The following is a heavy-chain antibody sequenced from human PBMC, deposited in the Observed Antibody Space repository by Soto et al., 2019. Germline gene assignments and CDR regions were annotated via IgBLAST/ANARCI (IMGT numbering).Heavy chain of an antibody. D-gene: IGHD6-6*01. V-gene: IGHV3-30-3*01. Sequence: QVQLVESGGGVVQPGRSLRLSCAASGFTFSSYAMHWVRQAPGKGLEWVAVISYDGSNKYYADSVKGRFTISRDNSKNTLYLQMNSLRAEDTAVYYCARENVAAREPNFDYWGQGTLVTVSS. CDR1: GFTFSSYA. CDR2: ISYDGSNK. CDR3: ARENVAAREPNFDY. J-gene: IGHJ4*02.